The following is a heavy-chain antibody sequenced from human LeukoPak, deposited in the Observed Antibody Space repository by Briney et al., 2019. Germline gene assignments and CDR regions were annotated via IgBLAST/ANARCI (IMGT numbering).Heavy chain of an antibody. CDR1: GGSISSGSYY. Sequence: PSQTLSLTCTVSGGSISSGSYYWSWIRQPAGKGLERIGRIYTSGSTNYNPSLKSRVTISVDTSKNQFSLKLSSVTAADTAVYYCARDFQLAPGGYNWFDPWGQGTLVTVSS. J-gene: IGHJ5*02. D-gene: IGHD1-1*01. CDR3: ARDFQLAPGGYNWFDP. V-gene: IGHV4-61*02. CDR2: IYTSGST.